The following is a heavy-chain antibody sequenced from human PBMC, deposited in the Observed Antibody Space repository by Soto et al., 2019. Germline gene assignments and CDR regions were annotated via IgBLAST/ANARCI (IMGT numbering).Heavy chain of an antibody. V-gene: IGHV1-18*01. D-gene: IGHD5-18*01. Sequence: QVQLVQSGAEVKKPGASVKVSCKASGYTFTSYDISWVRQAPGQGLEWMGWISASKGNTNYAQKLQDRVTLTTDTSTSTAYMELMSLRSDDTAVYYCARDLYVGYYYGPLDYWGQGTLVTVSS. CDR2: ISASKGNT. J-gene: IGHJ4*02. CDR3: ARDLYVGYYYGPLDY. CDR1: GYTFTSYD.